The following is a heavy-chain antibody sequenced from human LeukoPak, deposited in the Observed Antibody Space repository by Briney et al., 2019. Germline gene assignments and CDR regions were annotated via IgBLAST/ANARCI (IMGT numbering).Heavy chain of an antibody. CDR3: ARQKESGYDYMDV. V-gene: IGHV4-59*11. J-gene: IGHJ6*03. Sequence: SETLSLTCTVSGGSISSHYWSWIRQPPGKGLEWIGYIYYSGSTNYNPSLKSRVTISVDTSKNQFSLKLSSVTAADTAVYYCARQKESGYDYMDVWGKGTTVTVSS. CDR1: GGSISSHY. CDR2: IYYSGST. D-gene: IGHD3-10*01.